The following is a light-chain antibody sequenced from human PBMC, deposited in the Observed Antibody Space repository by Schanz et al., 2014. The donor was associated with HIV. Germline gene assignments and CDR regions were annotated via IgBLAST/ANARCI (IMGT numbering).Light chain of an antibody. CDR2: DND. Sequence: QSVLTQPPSLSGAPGQRISLSCNGSSSNIGAGYDVHWYQHFPGTAPRLLIFDNDNRPSGVPERFSASKSGTSASLVISGLQSEDEADYYCATWDISLNGPVFGGGTKLTVL. CDR3: ATWDISLNGPV. CDR1: SSNIGAGYD. J-gene: IGLJ2*01. V-gene: IGLV1-40*01.